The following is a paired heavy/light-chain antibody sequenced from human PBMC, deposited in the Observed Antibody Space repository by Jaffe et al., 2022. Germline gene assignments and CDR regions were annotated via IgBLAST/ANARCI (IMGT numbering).Heavy chain of an antibody. V-gene: IGHV5-51*03. D-gene: IGHD3-9*01. Sequence: EVQLVQSGAEVKKPGESLKISCKGSGYSFTSYWIGWVRQMPGKGLEWMGIIYPGDSDTRYSPSFQGQVTISADKSISTAYLQWSSLKASDTAMYYCARLIPHYDILEGGWYYFDYWGQGTLVTVSS. CDR1: GYSFTSYW. CDR2: IYPGDSDT. J-gene: IGHJ4*02. CDR3: ARLIPHYDILEGGWYYFDY.
Light chain of an antibody. CDR3: QQYGSSTGT. V-gene: IGKV3-20*01. Sequence: EIVLTQSPGTLSLSPGERATLSCRASQSVSSSYLAWYQQKPGQAPRLLIYGASSRATGIPDRFSGSGSGTDFTLTISRLEPEDFAVYYCQQYGSSTGTFGQGTKVEIK. CDR2: GAS. CDR1: QSVSSSY. J-gene: IGKJ1*01.